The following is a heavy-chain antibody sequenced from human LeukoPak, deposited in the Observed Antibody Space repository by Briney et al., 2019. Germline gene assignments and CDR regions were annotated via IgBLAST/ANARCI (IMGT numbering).Heavy chain of an antibody. J-gene: IGHJ6*03. V-gene: IGHV4-4*07. Sequence: SETLSLTRTVSGGSISSYYWSWIRQPAGKGLEWIGRIYTSGSTNYNPFLKSRVTMSVDTSKNQFSLKLSSVTAADTAVYYCARDLDFWSGYQSYYYYYMDVWGKGTTVTVSS. CDR1: GGSISSYY. CDR3: ARDLDFWSGYQSYYYYYMDV. CDR2: IYTSGST. D-gene: IGHD3-3*01.